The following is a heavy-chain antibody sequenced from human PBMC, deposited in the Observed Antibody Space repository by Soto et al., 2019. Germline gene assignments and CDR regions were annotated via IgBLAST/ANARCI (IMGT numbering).Heavy chain of an antibody. CDR3: VRRYDPYYFDY. CDR1: GFSLTTSAVA. D-gene: IGHD1-1*01. J-gene: IGHJ4*02. CDR2: IYGNDDK. Sequence: QITLQESGPTLVKPTQTLTLTCTFSGFSLTTSAVAVGWVRQPPGKALEWFAIIYGNDDKYYSPSLRSRLTXPXXTSKNQVVLTLTNMDPVDTAKYYCVRRYDPYYFDYWGQGTLVTVSS. V-gene: IGHV2-5*01.